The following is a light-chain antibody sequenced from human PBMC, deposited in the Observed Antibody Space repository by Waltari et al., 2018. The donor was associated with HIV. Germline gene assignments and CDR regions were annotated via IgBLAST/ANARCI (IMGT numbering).Light chain of an antibody. CDR3: SSYTTTSTIL. CDR2: EVT. V-gene: IGLV2-14*01. CDR1: NSDVGGSHY. J-gene: IGLJ2*01. Sequence: QSALTQPASVSGSPGQSITISCTGSNSDVGGSHYVSWYPQHPGKAPKLLLFEVTHRPSGISSRFSGSKSGNTATMTISGLQAEDEADYYCSSYTTTSTILFGGGTKVTVL.